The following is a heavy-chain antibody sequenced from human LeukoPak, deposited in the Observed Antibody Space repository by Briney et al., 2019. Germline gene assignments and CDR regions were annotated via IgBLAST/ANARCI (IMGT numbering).Heavy chain of an antibody. CDR2: IYYSGST. Sequence: SETLSLTCTVPGGSISSYYWGWIRQPPGKGLEWIGYIYYSGSTNYNPSLKSRVTISVDTSKNQFSLKLSSVTAADTAVYYCARDLFRRSALGFWGQGTLVTVSS. J-gene: IGHJ4*02. V-gene: IGHV4-59*01. CDR1: GGSISSYY. D-gene: IGHD1-26*01. CDR3: ARDLFRRSALGF.